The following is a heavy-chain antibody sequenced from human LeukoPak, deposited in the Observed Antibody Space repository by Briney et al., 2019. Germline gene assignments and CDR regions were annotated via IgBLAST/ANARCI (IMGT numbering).Heavy chain of an antibody. CDR1: GDSVSSNSAA. CDR2: TYYRSTWSN. J-gene: IGHJ4*02. Sequence: SQTLSLTCAISGDSVSSNSAAWNWLRQSPSRGLEWLGRTYYRSTWSNDYAPSVRGRITISPDTSKNQFSLQLTSVTPEDTAVYYCARDRQGMGYWGQGTPVTVSS. V-gene: IGHV6-1*01. CDR3: ARDRQGMGY.